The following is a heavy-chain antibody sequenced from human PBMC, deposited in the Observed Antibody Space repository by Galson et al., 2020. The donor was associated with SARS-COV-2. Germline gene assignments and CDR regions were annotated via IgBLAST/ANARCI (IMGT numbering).Heavy chain of an antibody. CDR1: GFTFSSYE. J-gene: IGHJ3*02. Sequence: GESLKISCAASGFTFSSYEMNWVRQAPGKGLEWVSYISSSGSTIYYADSVKGRFTISRDNAKNSLYLQMNSLRAEDTAVYYCARQDHSSWDLNDAFDIWGQGTMVTVSS. D-gene: IGHD6-13*01. CDR2: ISSSGSTI. CDR3: ARQDHSSWDLNDAFDI. V-gene: IGHV3-48*03.